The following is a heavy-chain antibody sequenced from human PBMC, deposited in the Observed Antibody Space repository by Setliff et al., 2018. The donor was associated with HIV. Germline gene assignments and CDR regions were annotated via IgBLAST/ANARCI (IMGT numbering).Heavy chain of an antibody. J-gene: IGHJ4*02. Sequence: ASVKVSCKASGYNFTGHNIHWVRQAPGQRLEWMGWINPKSGDTNYAQRFEGRVTMSRDTSISTAYMDLKRLRSDDTAVYYCAREERYYDGKGALDYWGQGTLVTVSS. CDR2: INPKSGDT. D-gene: IGHD3-22*01. CDR3: AREERYYDGKGALDY. CDR1: GYNFTGHN. V-gene: IGHV1-2*02.